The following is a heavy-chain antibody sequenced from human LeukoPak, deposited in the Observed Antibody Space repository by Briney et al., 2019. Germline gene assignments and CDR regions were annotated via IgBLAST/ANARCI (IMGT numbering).Heavy chain of an antibody. CDR2: IYSSGNT. D-gene: IGHD6-19*01. CDR1: GGSVSSGNNY. Sequence: SETLSLTCTVSGGSVSSGNNYWSWIRQPPGKGLDWIGYIYSSGNTYYNPSLTSRVTISLDTSKNQFSLNLSSMTAADTAVYYCARSAAYNRGRYPDYWGQGTLVTVSS. CDR3: ARSAAYNRGRYPDY. V-gene: IGHV4-61*01. J-gene: IGHJ4*02.